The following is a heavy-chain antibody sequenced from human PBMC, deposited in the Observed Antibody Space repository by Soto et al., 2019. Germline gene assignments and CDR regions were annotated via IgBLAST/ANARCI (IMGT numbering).Heavy chain of an antibody. V-gene: IGHV3-21*01. D-gene: IGHD1-1*01. CDR1: GFTFSSYS. CDR2: ISSTSIYI. Sequence: LRLSCAASGFTFSSYSMNWVRQAPGKGLEWVSTISSTSIYIYYADSVRGRFTISRDNAKNSLYLQMNSLRAEDTAIYYCATDQLSLLNYDYWGQGTLVTVSS. J-gene: IGHJ4*02. CDR3: ATDQLSLLNYDY.